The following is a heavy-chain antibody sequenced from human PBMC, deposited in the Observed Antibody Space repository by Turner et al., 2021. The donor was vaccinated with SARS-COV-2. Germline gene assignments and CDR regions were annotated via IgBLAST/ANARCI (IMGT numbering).Heavy chain of an antibody. D-gene: IGHD6-19*01. Sequence: QVKLVQSGAEVKKPGASVKVSCKVSGYTLTDLSMHWVRQAPGKGLEWMVGFDPEDGETIYAQKFQGRVTMTEDTSTDTAYMELSSLRSEDTAVYYCATGVAVTGTPSAYYYYYGMDVWGQGTTVTVSS. CDR1: GYTLTDLS. J-gene: IGHJ6*02. V-gene: IGHV1-24*01. CDR3: ATGVAVTGTPSAYYYYYGMDV. CDR2: FDPEDGET.